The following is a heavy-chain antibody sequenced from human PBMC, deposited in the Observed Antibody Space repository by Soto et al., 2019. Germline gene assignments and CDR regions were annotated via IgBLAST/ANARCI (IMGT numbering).Heavy chain of an antibody. Sequence: GSLRLSCAASGFTFSIYSMNWVRQAPGKGLEWVSYIMPGSSHIFYADSVKGRFTISRDNAKNSLYLQMNSLRAADTAVYYCARGSSIAGLYYGMDVWGQGTTVTVSS. CDR3: ARGSSIAGLYYGMDV. CDR1: GFTFSIYS. V-gene: IGHV3-21*04. J-gene: IGHJ6*02. D-gene: IGHD6-6*01. CDR2: IMPGSSHI.